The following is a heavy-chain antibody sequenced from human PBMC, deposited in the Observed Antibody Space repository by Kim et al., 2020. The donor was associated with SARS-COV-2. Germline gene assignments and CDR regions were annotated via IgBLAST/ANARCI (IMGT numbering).Heavy chain of an antibody. CDR2: IHYSGNT. CDR3: ATQPRRDGHNPFDY. D-gene: IGHD1-1*01. J-gene: IGHJ4*01. CDR1: GDSTSNVNKY. Sequence: SETLSLTCQVSGDSTSNVNKYWAWIRQPPGRGLEWLGSIHYSGNTYYNPSLEDRVTISVDTSKNHFSLKLRSVTAADTAFYYCATQPRRDGHNPFDYSG. V-gene: IGHV4-39*01.